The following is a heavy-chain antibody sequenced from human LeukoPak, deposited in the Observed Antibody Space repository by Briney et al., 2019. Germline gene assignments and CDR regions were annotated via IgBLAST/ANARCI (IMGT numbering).Heavy chain of an antibody. V-gene: IGHV3-74*01. D-gene: IGHD2-15*01. J-gene: IGHJ2*01. Sequence: GGSLRLSCAGSGFNFSMYWMHWVRQAPGKGLVCVSRINSDGSSISYADSVKGRFTISRDNAKNTLYLQMNSLRAEDTAVYYCARAYCSGGSCPYWYFDLWGRGTLVTVSS. CDR2: INSDGSSI. CDR3: ARAYCSGGSCPYWYFDL. CDR1: GFNFSMYW.